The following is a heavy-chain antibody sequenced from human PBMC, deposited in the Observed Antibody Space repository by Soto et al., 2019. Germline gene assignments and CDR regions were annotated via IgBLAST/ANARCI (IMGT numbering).Heavy chain of an antibody. V-gene: IGHV3-23*01. D-gene: IGHD1-1*01. CDR2: VSGRGDMT. J-gene: IGHJ1*01. CDR3: ARRTTSLPHDLHN. Sequence: PGKGLEWVAAVSGRGDMTYYADSVKGRFIISRDNSNNTLFLQMGSLRVDDTAVFLCARRTTSLPHDLHNRGQ.